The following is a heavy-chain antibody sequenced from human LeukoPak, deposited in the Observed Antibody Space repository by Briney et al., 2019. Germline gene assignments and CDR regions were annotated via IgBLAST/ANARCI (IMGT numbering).Heavy chain of an antibody. CDR3: ARGRFTDNGVFDP. J-gene: IGHJ5*02. V-gene: IGHV3-7*01. CDR1: GFTFSTHW. Sequence: GGSLRLSCVASGFTFSTHWMNWVRQAPGKGLEWMANIRQDGSDKFYADSLKGRFTISRDNAKNSVFLLMNSLRAEDTAVYYCARGRFTDNGVFDPWGQGTLVTVSS. CDR2: IRQDGSDK. D-gene: IGHD1-14*01.